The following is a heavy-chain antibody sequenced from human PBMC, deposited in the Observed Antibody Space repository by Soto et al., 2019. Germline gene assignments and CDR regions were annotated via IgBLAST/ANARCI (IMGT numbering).Heavy chain of an antibody. Sequence: QVQLVQSGAEVKKPGSSVKVSCKASGGTFSSYAISWVRQAPGQGLEWMGGIIPIFATANYAQKFQGRVTITADESTSTAYMELSSLRSEDTAVYYCARLIGDIVVGGDYYYGMDVWGQGTTVTVSS. J-gene: IGHJ6*02. CDR2: IIPIFATA. V-gene: IGHV1-69*01. CDR3: ARLIGDIVVGGDYYYGMDV. CDR1: GGTFSSYA. D-gene: IGHD2-15*01.